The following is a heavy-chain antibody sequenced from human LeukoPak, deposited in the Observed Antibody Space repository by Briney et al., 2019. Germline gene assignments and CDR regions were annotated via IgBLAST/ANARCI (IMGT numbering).Heavy chain of an antibody. D-gene: IGHD6-13*01. CDR2: ISGSSSYI. CDR3: ARADYSSTWSHDYYYMDV. J-gene: IGHJ6*03. V-gene: IGHV3-21*01. Sequence: PGGSLRLSCAASGFTFSSYSMNWVRQAPGKGLEWLSSISGSSSYIYYADSVKGRFTISRDNARISLYLQMKSLRAEDTAVYYCARADYSSTWSHDYYYMDVWGKGTTVTVSS. CDR1: GFTFSSYS.